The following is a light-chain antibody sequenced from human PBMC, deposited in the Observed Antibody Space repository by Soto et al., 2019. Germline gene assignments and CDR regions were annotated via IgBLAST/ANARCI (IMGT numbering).Light chain of an antibody. CDR3: QQYNSYPWT. J-gene: IGKJ1*01. CDR2: KAS. CDR1: QTISIW. V-gene: IGKV1-5*03. Sequence: DVQMTQSPSTLSGSVGDRVTITCRASQTISIWLAWYQQKPGKAPKLLIYKASTLKSGVPSRFSGSGSGTEFTLTITSLQPDDFATYYCQQYNSYPWTFGQGTKVDIK.